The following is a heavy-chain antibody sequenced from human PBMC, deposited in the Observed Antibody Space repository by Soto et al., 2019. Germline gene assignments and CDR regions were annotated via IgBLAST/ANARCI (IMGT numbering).Heavy chain of an antibody. J-gene: IGHJ5*02. CDR3: ARATYYDIYGYQFPQRFDP. D-gene: IGHD3-22*01. CDR1: GGSISSSNYY. V-gene: IGHV4-39*01. CDR2: IYYTGST. Sequence: SETLSLTCTVSGGSISSSNYYWGWVRQPPGKGLEWIGNIYYTGSTYYTPSLKSRVTISVDTSKNQFSLKLNSVTASDTAVYYCARATYYDIYGYQFPQRFDPWGQGTLVTVSS.